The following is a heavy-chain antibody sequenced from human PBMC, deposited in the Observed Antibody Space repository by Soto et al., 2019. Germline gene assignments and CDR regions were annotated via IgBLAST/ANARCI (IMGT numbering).Heavy chain of an antibody. V-gene: IGHV3-30-3*01. CDR3: ARDRAAAGHALDP. J-gene: IGHJ5*02. D-gene: IGHD6-13*01. CDR2: ISYDGSNK. Sequence: QVQLVESGGGVVQPGRSLRLSCAASGFTFSSYAMHWVRQAPGKGLEWVAVISYDGSNKYYADSVKGRFTISRDNSKNTLYLQMNSLRAEDTAVYYCARDRAAAGHALDPWGQGTLVTVSS. CDR1: GFTFSSYA.